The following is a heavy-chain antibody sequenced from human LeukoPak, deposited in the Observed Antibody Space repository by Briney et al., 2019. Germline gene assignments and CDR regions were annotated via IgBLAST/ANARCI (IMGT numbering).Heavy chain of an antibody. V-gene: IGHV3-20*04. CDR2: INWNGGSA. D-gene: IGHD3-3*01. CDR1: GFTFDDYG. J-gene: IGHJ4*02. Sequence: GGSLRLSCAASGFTFDDYGMSWVRQAPGKGLEWVSGINWNGGSAGYADSVKGRFTISRDNAKNSLYLQMNSLRAEDTALYYCARATYYDFWSGYTRWGQGTLVTVSS. CDR3: ARATYYDFWSGYTR.